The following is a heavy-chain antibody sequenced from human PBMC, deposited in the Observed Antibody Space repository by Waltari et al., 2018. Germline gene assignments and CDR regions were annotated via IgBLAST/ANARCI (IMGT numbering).Heavy chain of an antibody. Sequence: EVQLLESGGGLVQPGGSLRLSCAASGFTFSSYAMSWVRQTPGKGLEWVSAISGSGGSTYYADSVKGRCTISRDHSKNTLYLQMNSLRAEDTAVYYCAKAGYSYGSYYFAYWGQGTLVTVSS. D-gene: IGHD5-18*01. J-gene: IGHJ4*02. CDR2: ISGSGGST. CDR1: GFTFSSYA. V-gene: IGHV3-23*01. CDR3: AKAGYSYGSYYFAY.